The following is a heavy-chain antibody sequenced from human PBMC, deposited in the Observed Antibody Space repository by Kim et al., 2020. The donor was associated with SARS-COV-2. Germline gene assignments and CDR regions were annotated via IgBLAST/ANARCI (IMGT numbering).Heavy chain of an antibody. D-gene: IGHD6-19*01. CDR2: IYYSGST. V-gene: IGHV4-59*01. J-gene: IGHJ6*02. CDR3: ARGSLAVAPGADV. CDR1: GGSISSYY. Sequence: SETLSLTCTVSGGSISSYYWSWIRQPPGKGLEWIGYIYYSGSTNYNPSLKSRVTISVDTSKNQFSLKLSSVTAADTAVYYCARGSLAVAPGADVWGQGTTVTVSS.